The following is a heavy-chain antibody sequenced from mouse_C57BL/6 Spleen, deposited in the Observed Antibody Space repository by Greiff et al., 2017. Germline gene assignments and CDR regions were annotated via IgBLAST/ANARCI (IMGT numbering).Heavy chain of an antibody. V-gene: IGHV1-76*01. Sequence: VQLQQSGAELVRPGASVKLSCKASGYTFTDYYINWVKQRPGHGLEWIARIYPGSGNTYYNEKFKGKATLTAEKSSSTAYMQLSSLTSEDSAVYFCARSGTGTDAMDYWGQGTSVTVSS. CDR1: GYTFTDYY. CDR3: ARSGTGTDAMDY. J-gene: IGHJ4*01. D-gene: IGHD4-1*01. CDR2: IYPGSGNT.